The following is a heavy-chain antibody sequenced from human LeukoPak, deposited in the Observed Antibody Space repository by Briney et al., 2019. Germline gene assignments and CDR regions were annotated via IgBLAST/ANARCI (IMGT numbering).Heavy chain of an antibody. CDR1: GFTFNTYW. Sequence: GGSLRLSCAASGFTFNTYWMHWVRQALGKGLVWVSRIRSDGSSTSYAESVRGRFTISRDNAKNTLYLQMNSLRAEDTALYYCAGVLGVRDLAYFDYWGHGTLVTVSS. D-gene: IGHD3-10*01. CDR3: AGVLGVRDLAYFDY. V-gene: IGHV3-74*01. J-gene: IGHJ4*01. CDR2: IRSDGSST.